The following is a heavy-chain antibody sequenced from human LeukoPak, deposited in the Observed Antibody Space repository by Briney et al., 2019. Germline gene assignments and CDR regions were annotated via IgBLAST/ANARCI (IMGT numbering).Heavy chain of an antibody. V-gene: IGHV4-59*01. D-gene: IGHD2/OR15-2a*01. J-gene: IGHJ1*01. CDR2: IYHSGTT. Sequence: SETLSLTCTVSGCSITSYFWSWIRQPPGRRLEWIGYIYHSGTTNYNPSLKSRVTISADTSKNQFSLRLTSVTAADTAVYYCAQKAPFSPTYSQQWGQGTLVTVSS. CDR3: AQKAPFSPTYSQQ. CDR1: GCSITSYF.